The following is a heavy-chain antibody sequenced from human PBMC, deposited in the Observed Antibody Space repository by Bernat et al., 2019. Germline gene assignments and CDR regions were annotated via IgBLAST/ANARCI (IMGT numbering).Heavy chain of an antibody. V-gene: IGHV5-10-1*03. D-gene: IGHD6-6*01. CDR3: ARIAARPNYYYGMDV. J-gene: IGHJ6*02. Sequence: EVQLVQSGAEVKKPGESLRISCKGSGYSFTSYWISWVRQMPGKGLEWMGSIDPSDSYTNYSPSFQGHVTISADKSISTAYLQWSSLKASDTAMYYCARIAARPNYYYGMDVWGQGTTVTVSS. CDR1: GYSFTSYW. CDR2: IDPSDSYT.